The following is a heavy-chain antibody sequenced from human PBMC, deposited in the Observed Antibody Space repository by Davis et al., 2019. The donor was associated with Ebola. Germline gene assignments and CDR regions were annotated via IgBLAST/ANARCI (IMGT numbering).Heavy chain of an antibody. J-gene: IGHJ4*02. D-gene: IGHD6-13*01. CDR1: GFTFDDYA. CDR3: ARAYSSSWDYYFDY. Sequence: PGGSLRLSCAASGFTFDDYAMHWVRQAPGKGLEWVSGISWNSGSIGYADSVKGRFTISRDNAKNSLYLQMNSLRAEDTALYYCARAYSSSWDYYFDYWGQGTLVTVSS. CDR2: ISWNSGSI. V-gene: IGHV3-9*01.